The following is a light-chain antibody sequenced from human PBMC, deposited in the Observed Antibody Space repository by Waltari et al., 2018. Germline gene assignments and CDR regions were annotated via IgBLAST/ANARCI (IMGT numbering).Light chain of an antibody. J-gene: IGLJ2*01. CDR3: CSYAGSYTVL. Sequence: QSALTQPRSVSGSPGQSFTFSCTGTSNDVGGYNHVSWYQQSPGKAPKLMIYDVFNRPSGVPDRFSGSKSGNTASLTISGLQADDEADYYCCSYAGSYTVLFGGGTKLTVL. CDR2: DVF. V-gene: IGLV2-11*01. CDR1: SNDVGGYNH.